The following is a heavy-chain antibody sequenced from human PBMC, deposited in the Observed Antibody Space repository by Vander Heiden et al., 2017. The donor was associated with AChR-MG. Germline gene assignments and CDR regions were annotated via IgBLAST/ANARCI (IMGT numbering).Heavy chain of an antibody. Sequence: EVQLVESGGGLVQPGGSLRLSCAASGFTFSSYEMNWGRQAPGKGLEWVSYISSSGSTIYYADSVKGRFTISRDNAKNSLYLQMNSLRAEDTAVYYCARDSMITLGGVRGYYYGMDVWGQGTTVTVSS. CDR1: GFTFSSYE. CDR2: ISSSGSTI. J-gene: IGHJ6*02. CDR3: ARDSMITLGGVRGYYYGMDV. D-gene: IGHD3-16*01. V-gene: IGHV3-48*03.